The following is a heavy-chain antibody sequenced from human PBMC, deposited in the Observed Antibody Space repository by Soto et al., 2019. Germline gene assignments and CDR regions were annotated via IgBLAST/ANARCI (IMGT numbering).Heavy chain of an antibody. CDR2: IYYSGST. D-gene: IGHD5-12*01. V-gene: IGHV4-30-4*01. J-gene: IGHJ4*02. CDR3: ASSGQYSGYDWNFDY. CDR1: GGSISSGDYY. Sequence: SETLSLTCTVSGGSISSGDYYWSWIRQPPGKGLEWIGYIYYSGSTYYNLSLKSRVTISVDTSKNQFSLKLSSVTAADTAVYYCASSGQYSGYDWNFDYWGQRTPVTVSS.